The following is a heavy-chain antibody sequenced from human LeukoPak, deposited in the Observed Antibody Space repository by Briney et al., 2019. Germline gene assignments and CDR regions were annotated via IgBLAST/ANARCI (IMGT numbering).Heavy chain of an antibody. CDR2: IDYGGRT. Sequence: SETLSLTCTVSGGSISDYYNWIRQSPGKGLEWIGYIDYGGRTNYNPSCNSRVTISADSSKNQLSLKLRSVTAADTAVYYCARLMITFGGAYDFNIWGQGTRVTVS. CDR1: GGSISDYY. CDR3: ARLMITFGGAYDFNI. D-gene: IGHD3-16*01. V-gene: IGHV4-59*01. J-gene: IGHJ3*02.